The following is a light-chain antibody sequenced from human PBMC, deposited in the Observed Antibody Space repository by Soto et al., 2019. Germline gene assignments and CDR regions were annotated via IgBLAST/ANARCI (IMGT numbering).Light chain of an antibody. V-gene: IGKV3-20*01. J-gene: IGKJ1*01. Sequence: EIVLTQSPGTLSLSPGERATLSCRASQSVSSSYLAWYQQKPGQAPRLLIYDASSRATGIPDRFSGSGSGTDFTLTISRLEPEDFAVYYCQQYSFLPRTFGQGTKVDIK. CDR1: QSVSSSY. CDR2: DAS. CDR3: QQYSFLPRT.